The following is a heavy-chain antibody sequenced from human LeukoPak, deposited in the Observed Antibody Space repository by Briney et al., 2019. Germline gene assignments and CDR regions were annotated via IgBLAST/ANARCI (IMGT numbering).Heavy chain of an antibody. Sequence: GGSLRLSCAASGFTFSSYAMNWVRQAPGKGLEWISYISGTSSIINYADSVKGRFTISRDNAKNSLYLQMNSLRAEDTAVYYCARDYDHAFDIWGQGTMVTVSS. CDR3: ARDYDHAFDI. D-gene: IGHD3-3*01. CDR2: ISGTSSII. J-gene: IGHJ3*02. CDR1: GFTFSSYA. V-gene: IGHV3-48*04.